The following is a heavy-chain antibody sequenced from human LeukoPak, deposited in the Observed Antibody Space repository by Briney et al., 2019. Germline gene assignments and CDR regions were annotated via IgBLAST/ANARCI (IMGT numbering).Heavy chain of an antibody. V-gene: IGHV1-8*03. CDR3: ARSIIGVLRFLEWLPKYYYYYYMDV. CDR1: GYTFTSYD. J-gene: IGHJ6*03. Sequence: GASVKVSCKASGYTFTSYDINWVRQATGQGLEWMGWMNPNSGNTGYAQMFQGRVTITRNTSISTAYMELSSLRSEDTAVYYCARSIIGVLRFLEWLPKYYYYYYMDVWGKGTTVTVSS. D-gene: IGHD3-3*01. CDR2: MNPNSGNT.